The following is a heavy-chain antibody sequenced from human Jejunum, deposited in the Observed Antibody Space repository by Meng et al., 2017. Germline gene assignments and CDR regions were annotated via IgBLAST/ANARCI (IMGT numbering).Heavy chain of an antibody. CDR2: IGDGGTTT. V-gene: IGHV3-23*01. Sequence: GESLKISCAASGFTFRYHAMSWVRQAPGKGLEWVSSIGDGGTTTYYADSVKGRFTISRDNSKDTVYLQMNSLRADDTAVYFCARGHSRAWYIFDNWGPGILVTVSS. D-gene: IGHD6-19*01. CDR1: GFTFRYHA. J-gene: IGHJ4*02. CDR3: ARGHSRAWYIFDN.